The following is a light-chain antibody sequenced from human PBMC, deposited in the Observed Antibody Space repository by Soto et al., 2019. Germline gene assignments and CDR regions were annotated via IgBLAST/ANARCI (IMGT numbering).Light chain of an antibody. CDR1: QSVNSNY. V-gene: IGKV3-20*01. CDR3: QQYGSSPFT. CDR2: GAS. J-gene: IGKJ3*01. Sequence: EMVMTQSPAILSVSPGESATLSCRASQSVNSNYLAWYQQHPGQPPRLLIYGASTRATGVPARFSGSGSGTDFTLTISRLEPEDFAVYYCQQYGSSPFTFGPGTKVDIK.